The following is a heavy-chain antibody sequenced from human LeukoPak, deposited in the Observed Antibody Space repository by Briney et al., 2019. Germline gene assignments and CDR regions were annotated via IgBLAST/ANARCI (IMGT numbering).Heavy chain of an antibody. Sequence: SVKVSCKASGGTFSSYAISWVRQAPGQGLEWMGGIIPIFGTANYAQKFQGRVTITTDESTSTAYMELSSLRSEDTAVYYCARSGYDLNSPGYYYYYMDVWGKGTTVTVSS. V-gene: IGHV1-69*05. CDR3: ARSGYDLNSPGYYYYYMDV. J-gene: IGHJ6*03. CDR1: GGTFSSYA. D-gene: IGHD5-12*01. CDR2: IIPIFGTA.